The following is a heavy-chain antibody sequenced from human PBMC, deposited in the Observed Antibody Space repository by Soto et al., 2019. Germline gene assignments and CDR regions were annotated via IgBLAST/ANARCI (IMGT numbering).Heavy chain of an antibody. D-gene: IGHD4-4*01. Sequence: QLQLQESGPGLVKPSETLSLTCTVSGGSISGYYWSWIRQSPGKGLEWIAYIYYIGSSNSNPSLKGRVTISVDTSKNQFSLKLSSVTAADTAVYYCARHSNEYRKSLDYWGQGTLVTVSS. CDR3: ARHSNEYRKSLDY. J-gene: IGHJ4*02. CDR1: GGSISGYY. CDR2: IYYIGSS. V-gene: IGHV4-59*08.